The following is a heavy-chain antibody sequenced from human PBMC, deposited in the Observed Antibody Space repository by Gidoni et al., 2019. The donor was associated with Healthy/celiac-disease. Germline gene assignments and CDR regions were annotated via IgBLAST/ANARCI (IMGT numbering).Heavy chain of an antibody. Sequence: QVQLVQSGAEVKKPGSSVKVSCKASGGTFSSYAISWVRQAPGQGLEWMGGSIPILGTANYAQKFQGRVTITADESTSTAYMELSSLRSEDTAVYYCAREATPQYFDYWGQGTLVTVSS. J-gene: IGHJ4*02. V-gene: IGHV1-69*01. CDR3: AREATPQYFDY. CDR1: GGTFSSYA. D-gene: IGHD5-12*01. CDR2: SIPILGTA.